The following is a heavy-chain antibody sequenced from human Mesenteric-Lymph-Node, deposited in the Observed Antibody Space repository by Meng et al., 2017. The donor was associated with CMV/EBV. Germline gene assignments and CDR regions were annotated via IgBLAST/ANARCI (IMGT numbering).Heavy chain of an antibody. CDR2: IYYSGST. V-gene: IGHV4-59*01. Sequence: SETLSLTCTVSGGSISSYYWSWIRQPPGKGLEWIGYIYYSGSTNYNPSLKSRVTISVDTSKNQFSLKLSSVTAADTAVYYCAKLSGYYDSGGYRLDYWGQGTLVTVSS. CDR1: GGSISSYY. D-gene: IGHD3-22*01. CDR3: AKLSGYYDSGGYRLDY. J-gene: IGHJ4*02.